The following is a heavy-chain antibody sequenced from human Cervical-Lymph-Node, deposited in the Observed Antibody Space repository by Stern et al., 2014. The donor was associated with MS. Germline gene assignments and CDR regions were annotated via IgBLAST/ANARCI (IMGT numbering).Heavy chain of an antibody. V-gene: IGHV3-30-3*01. D-gene: IGHD3-10*01. CDR2: VSYDGTQR. CDR3: ARGGRGVGLEY. Sequence: VQLVESGGGVVQPGRSLSLSCVASGFTFSTYAMHWVRQAPGKGLEWVAFVSYDGTQRTSTDSVKARFTISRDNSKNTLYLHMNSLRDEDTAVYFCARGGRGVGLEYWCQGALVTVSS. CDR1: GFTFSTYA. J-gene: IGHJ4*02.